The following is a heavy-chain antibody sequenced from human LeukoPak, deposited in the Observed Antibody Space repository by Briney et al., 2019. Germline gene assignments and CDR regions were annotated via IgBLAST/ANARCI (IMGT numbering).Heavy chain of an antibody. CDR1: GFTFSSYS. J-gene: IGHJ4*02. CDR2: ISSSSSYI. D-gene: IGHD2-21*02. Sequence: GGSLRLSCAASGFTFSSYSMNWVRQAPGKGLEWVSSISSSSSYIYYADSVKGRFTISRDNAKNSLCLQMNSLRAEDTALYYCARYYCGGDCYTIDYWGQGTLVTVSS. CDR3: ARYYCGGDCYTIDY. V-gene: IGHV3-21*04.